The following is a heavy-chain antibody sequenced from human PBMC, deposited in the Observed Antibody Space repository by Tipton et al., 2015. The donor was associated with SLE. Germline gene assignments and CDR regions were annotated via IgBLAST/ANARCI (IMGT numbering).Heavy chain of an antibody. J-gene: IGHJ4*02. V-gene: IGHV5-51*03. CDR3: ARLELQLGLDQ. CDR1: GYRFSTYW. CDR2: IYVGDSDT. Sequence: QSGAEVKRPGGSLKISCEGSGYRFSTYWIAWLRQMPGKGLEWMGSIYVGDSDTIYSPSFQGQVTISVDKSISTAYLQWSSLKASDSAMYYCARLELQLGLDQWGQGTLVTVSS. D-gene: IGHD3-10*01.